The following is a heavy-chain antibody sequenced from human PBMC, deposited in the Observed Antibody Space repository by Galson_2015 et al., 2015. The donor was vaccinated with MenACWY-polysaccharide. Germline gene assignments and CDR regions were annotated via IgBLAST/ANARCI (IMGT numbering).Heavy chain of an antibody. CDR3: ARADSSGYYLPVGFDP. V-gene: IGHV2-5*02. J-gene: IGHJ5*02. CDR2: IYWADDK. D-gene: IGHD3-22*01. Sequence: PALVKPTQTLTLTCTFSGFSLSTSGVGVGWIRQPPGKALEWLALIYWADDKRYSPSLKSRLTITKDTSKNQVVLTMTNMDPVDTATYYCARADSSGYYLPVGFDPWGQGPWSPSPQ. CDR1: GFSLSTSGVG.